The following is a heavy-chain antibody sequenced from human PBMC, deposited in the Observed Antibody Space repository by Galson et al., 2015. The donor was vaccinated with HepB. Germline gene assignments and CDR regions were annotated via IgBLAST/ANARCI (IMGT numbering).Heavy chain of an antibody. J-gene: IGHJ6*03. CDR1: GSTFSSSS. D-gene: IGHD3-10*01. CDR2: ISSTSTYI. CDR3: ARGAWELGHYYYYMDV. Sequence: SLRLSCAASGSTFSSSSMNWVRQAPGKGLEWVPSISSTSTYIYYADSVKGRFTISRDNAKNSLYLQMNSLRAEDTAVYYCARGAWELGHYYYYMDVWGKGTTVTVSS. V-gene: IGHV3-21*01.